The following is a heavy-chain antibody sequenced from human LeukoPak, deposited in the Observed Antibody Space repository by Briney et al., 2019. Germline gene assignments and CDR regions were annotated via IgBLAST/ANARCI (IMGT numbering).Heavy chain of an antibody. D-gene: IGHD2-8*01. CDR2: MNPNSGNT. Sequence: GASAKVSCKASGYTFTSYDSNWVRPATGQGLEWMGWMNPNSGNTGYAQKFQGRVTMTRNTSISTAYMELSSLRSEDTAVYYCARGPSKYCTNGVCLHKTRGSRLGYWGQGTLVTVSS. J-gene: IGHJ4*02. CDR1: GYTFTSYD. CDR3: ARGPSKYCTNGVCLHKTRGSRLGY. V-gene: IGHV1-8*01.